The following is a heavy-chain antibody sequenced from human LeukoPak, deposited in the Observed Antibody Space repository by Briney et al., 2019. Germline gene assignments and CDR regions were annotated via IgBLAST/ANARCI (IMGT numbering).Heavy chain of an antibody. CDR3: ARGYSSSWYLD. V-gene: IGHV3-21*01. CDR2: ISSTGSDI. D-gene: IGHD6-13*01. Sequence: GSLRLSCAASGFTFSKHSMSWVRQAPGKGLEWVSLISSTGSDIYYADSVKGRFTISRDNAKKSLSLQMNSLRADDTAVYYCARGYSSSWYLDWGQGTLVTVSS. J-gene: IGHJ4*02. CDR1: GFTFSKHS.